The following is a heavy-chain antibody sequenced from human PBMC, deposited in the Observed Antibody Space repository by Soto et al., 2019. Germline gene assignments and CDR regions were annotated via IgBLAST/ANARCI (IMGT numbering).Heavy chain of an antibody. Sequence: GGSLRLSCAASGFTFSSYSMNWVRQAPGKGLEWVSYISSSSSTIYYADTVKDRFTISRDNAKISLYLQMNSLRAEDTAVYYCARHPERIAQIGWFDPWGQGT. D-gene: IGHD6-13*01. CDR1: GFTFSSYS. CDR2: ISSSSSTI. J-gene: IGHJ5*02. V-gene: IGHV3-48*01. CDR3: ARHPERIAQIGWFDP.